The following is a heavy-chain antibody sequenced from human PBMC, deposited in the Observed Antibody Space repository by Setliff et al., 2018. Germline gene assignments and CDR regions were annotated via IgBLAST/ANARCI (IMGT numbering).Heavy chain of an antibody. Sequence: GESLKISCAASGFTFSYAWMHWVRQAPGKGLEWVGRSKSKTAGGAIDYAAPVEGRFTISRDDSKNTLYLQMNSLKTEDTAVYYCTTDPSPTFGGVIGAAFDIWGQGTMVTVSS. CDR3: TTDPSPTFGGVIGAAFDI. CDR1: GFTFSYAW. V-gene: IGHV3-15*07. D-gene: IGHD3-16*01. J-gene: IGHJ3*02. CDR2: SKSKTAGGAI.